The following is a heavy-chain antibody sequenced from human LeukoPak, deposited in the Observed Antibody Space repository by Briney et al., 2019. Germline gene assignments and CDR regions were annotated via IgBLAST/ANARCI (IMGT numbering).Heavy chain of an antibody. CDR3: ARSDPQNYDFWSGYYTDSYWFDP. CDR1: GYSISSGYY. D-gene: IGHD3-3*01. Sequence: SQTLSLTCTVSGYSISSGYYWGWIRQPPGKGLEWIGIIYHSGSTYYNPSLKSRVTISVDTSKNQFSLKLSSVTAADTAVYYCARSDPQNYDFWSGYYTDSYWFDPWGQGTLVTVSS. V-gene: IGHV4-38-2*02. J-gene: IGHJ5*02. CDR2: IYHSGST.